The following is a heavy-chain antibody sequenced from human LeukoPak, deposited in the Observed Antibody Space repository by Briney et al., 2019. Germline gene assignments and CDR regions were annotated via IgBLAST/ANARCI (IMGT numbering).Heavy chain of an antibody. V-gene: IGHV5-51*01. Sequence: GESLKISCKVSGYNFTNYWIGWVRQMPGKGLEWVGIIYSGDSDTRYSPSFQGQVTISADKSITTAYLQWSSLKASHTAMYYCARGRYSRGWFDYWGQGTLVTVSS. J-gene: IGHJ4*02. CDR1: GYNFTNYW. D-gene: IGHD6-19*01. CDR2: IYSGDSDT. CDR3: ARGRYSRGWFDY.